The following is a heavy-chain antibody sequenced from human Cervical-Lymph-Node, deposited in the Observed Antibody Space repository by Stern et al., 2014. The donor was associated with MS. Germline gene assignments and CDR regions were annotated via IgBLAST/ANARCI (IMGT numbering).Heavy chain of an antibody. CDR3: ATSSGYYFTDAFDI. Sequence: MQLVESGPGLMKPSETLSLTCTVSGDSVNSNIHYWGWIRQPPGKGLEWIGSIYYRGSTYTYYNPSVKSRVTITVDTSKNQFSLRVSSVTAADTAVYYCATSSGYYFTDAFDIWGQGTMVTVSS. J-gene: IGHJ3*02. CDR1: GDSVNSNIHY. D-gene: IGHD3-22*01. CDR2: IYYRGSTYT. V-gene: IGHV4-39*01.